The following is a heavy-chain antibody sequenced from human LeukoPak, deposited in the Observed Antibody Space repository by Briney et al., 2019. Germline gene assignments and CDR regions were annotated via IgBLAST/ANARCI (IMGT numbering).Heavy chain of an antibody. V-gene: IGHV3-23*01. CDR1: GFTFSSYA. CDR3: AKAVAPGGRRFDY. J-gene: IGHJ4*01. D-gene: IGHD6-13*01. Sequence: PGGSLRLSCAASGFTFSSYAMTWVRQAPGKGLEWVSSISNGGGSTYYADSVRGRFTISRDNSKNTVYLQMNSLRGEGTAVYYCAKAVAPGGRRFDYWGHGTLVSVSS. CDR2: ISNGGGST.